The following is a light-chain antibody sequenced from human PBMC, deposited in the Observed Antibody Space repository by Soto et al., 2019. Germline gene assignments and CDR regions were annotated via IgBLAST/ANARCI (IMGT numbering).Light chain of an antibody. J-gene: IGKJ4*01. CDR3: QQFSSYPLT. CDR2: GAS. Sequence: EIVMTQSPATLSVSPGERATLSCRASQSVSINLAWYQQKPGQAPRLLIYGASSRATGIPARFSGGGSGTDFTLTISRLEPEDFAVYYCQQFSSYPLTFGGGTTVDI. V-gene: IGKV3-15*01. CDR1: QSVSIN.